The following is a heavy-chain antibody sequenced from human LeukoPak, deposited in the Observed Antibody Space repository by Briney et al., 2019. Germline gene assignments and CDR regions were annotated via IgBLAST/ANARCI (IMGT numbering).Heavy chain of an antibody. J-gene: IGHJ6*02. Sequence: SGTLSLTCTASGDSMTSSNHYWVWIRQPPGKGLEWIGSIYYGGSTYYNPSLKSRVTISQDTSKNQFSLKVHTVTAADTAVYHCARRSHCTGDSCYPVWGQGTTVTVSS. CDR2: IYYGGST. CDR3: ARRSHCTGDSCYPV. V-gene: IGHV4-39*01. CDR1: GDSMTSSNHY. D-gene: IGHD2-15*01.